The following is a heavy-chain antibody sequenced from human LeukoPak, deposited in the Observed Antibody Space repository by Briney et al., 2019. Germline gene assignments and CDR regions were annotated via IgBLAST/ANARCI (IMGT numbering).Heavy chain of an antibody. D-gene: IGHD1-26*01. J-gene: IGHJ5*01. CDR1: GGSFSGYY. CDR3: ARGLLYSGSFARNWFDS. V-gene: IGHV4-34*01. Sequence: ASETLSLTCAVYGGSFSGYYWSWIRQPPGKGLEWIGEINHSGSTNYNPSLKSRVTISVDTSKNQFSLNLSSVTAADTAIYFCARGLLYSGSFARNWFDSWGEGTLVTVSS. CDR2: INHSGST.